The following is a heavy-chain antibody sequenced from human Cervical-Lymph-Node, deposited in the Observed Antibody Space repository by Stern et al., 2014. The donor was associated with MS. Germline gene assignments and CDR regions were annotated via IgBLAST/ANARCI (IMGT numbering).Heavy chain of an antibody. Sequence: QMQLVQSGAEVKKPGSSVKVSCKASGGIFNRHAFSWVRQAPGQGLEWMGGIIPISGKTHCAQKFQDRVKLIADEFTTTVFMELSSLRSEDAAVYYCASSYTGWDNPYHFYGMDVWGQGTAVTVSS. CDR2: IIPISGKT. V-gene: IGHV1-69*01. CDR3: ASSYTGWDNPYHFYGMDV. J-gene: IGHJ6*02. CDR1: GGIFNRHA. D-gene: IGHD6-19*01.